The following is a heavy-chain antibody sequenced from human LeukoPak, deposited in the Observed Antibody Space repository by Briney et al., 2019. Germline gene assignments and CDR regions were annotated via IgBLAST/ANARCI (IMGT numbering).Heavy chain of an antibody. V-gene: IGHV3-7*05. D-gene: IGHD6-19*01. CDR1: GFTFSGYS. Sequence: GGSLRLSCAASGFTFSGYSMTWVRQAPGKGLECVANIKPDGSEKHYVDSVEGRFTISRDNAKNSLFLEMNSLRAEDTAVYYCARGRMAVAGSYEYWGQGTLVTVSS. J-gene: IGHJ4*02. CDR2: IKPDGSEK. CDR3: ARGRMAVAGSYEY.